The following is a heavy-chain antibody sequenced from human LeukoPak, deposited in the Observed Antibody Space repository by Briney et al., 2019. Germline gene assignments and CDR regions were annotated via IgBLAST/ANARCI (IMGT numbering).Heavy chain of an antibody. CDR2: INPDNGGT. CDR1: GYTFTDYY. D-gene: IGHD2-15*01. CDR3: TREARVGNWFDP. Sequence: ASVKVSCKASGYTFTDYYIHWVRQAPGQGLEWMGWINPDNGGTNYAQRFQGRVTMTRDTSISTVYMDLSRLRSDDTAVFYCTREARVGNWFDPWGQGTQATVSS. V-gene: IGHV1-2*02. J-gene: IGHJ5*02.